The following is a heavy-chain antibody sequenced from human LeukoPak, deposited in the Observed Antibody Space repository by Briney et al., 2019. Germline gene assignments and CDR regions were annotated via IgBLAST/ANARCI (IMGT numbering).Heavy chain of an antibody. CDR2: IKQDGSEK. D-gene: IGHD6-19*01. Sequence: GGSLRLSCAASGFTFSSYWMSWVRQAPGKGLEWVANIKQDGSEKYYVDSVKGRFTISRDNAKNPLYLQMNSLRAEDTAVYYCARDQWLPSRDGFDYWGQGTLVTVSS. J-gene: IGHJ4*02. CDR1: GFTFSSYW. CDR3: ARDQWLPSRDGFDY. V-gene: IGHV3-7*01.